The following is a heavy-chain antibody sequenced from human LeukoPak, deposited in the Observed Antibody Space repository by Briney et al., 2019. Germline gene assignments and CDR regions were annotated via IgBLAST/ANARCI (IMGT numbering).Heavy chain of an antibody. CDR1: GYTFTSYG. V-gene: IGHV1-18*01. D-gene: IGHD2-2*01. Sequence: GASVKVSCKASGYTFTSYGISWVRQAPGQGLEWVGWISAYSGHTDYAQKFQGRLTMTTDTSTSTAYMELRSLRSDDTAVYFCARVGEYCSSSTCLDYWGQGALVTVSS. J-gene: IGHJ4*02. CDR3: ARVGEYCSSSTCLDY. CDR2: ISAYSGHT.